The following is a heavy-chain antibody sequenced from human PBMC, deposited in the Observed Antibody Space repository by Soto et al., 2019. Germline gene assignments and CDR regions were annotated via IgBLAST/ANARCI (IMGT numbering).Heavy chain of an antibody. J-gene: IGHJ4*02. Sequence: GGSLRLSCAASGFTFSSYDMHWVRQATGKGLEWVSAIGTAGDTYYTGSVKGRFTISRENASNSLYLQMNSLRAGDTAVYYCARGAVAGHDYWGQGTLVTVSS. V-gene: IGHV3-13*01. D-gene: IGHD6-19*01. CDR3: ARGAVAGHDY. CDR1: GFTFSSYD. CDR2: IGTAGDT.